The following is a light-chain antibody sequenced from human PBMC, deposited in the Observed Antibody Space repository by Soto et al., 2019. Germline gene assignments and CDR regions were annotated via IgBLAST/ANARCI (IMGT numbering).Light chain of an antibody. CDR3: QQGSTTPIT. V-gene: IGKV1-39*01. Sequence: DIQITQSPSSLSASIGDRATISCRASQNIGSFLNWYQQKPGEAPRLLVYSAFRIQSGVPSRFNASGSGTDFTLSISSLQPEDFSTYYCQQGSTTPITFGLGTRLEIK. CDR1: QNIGSF. J-gene: IGKJ5*01. CDR2: SAF.